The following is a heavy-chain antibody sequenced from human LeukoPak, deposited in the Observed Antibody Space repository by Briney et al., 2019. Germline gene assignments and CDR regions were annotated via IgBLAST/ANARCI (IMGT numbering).Heavy chain of an antibody. Sequence: GESLKISCKASGYTFTSYWIGWVRQMPGKGLEWMGIIYPGDSDTRYSPSFQGQVTISADKSISTAYLQWSSLKASDTAMYYCARQRGDGYNSHDAFDIWGQGTMVTVSS. CDR1: GYTFTSYW. D-gene: IGHD5-24*01. V-gene: IGHV5-51*01. CDR2: IYPGDSDT. CDR3: ARQRGDGYNSHDAFDI. J-gene: IGHJ3*02.